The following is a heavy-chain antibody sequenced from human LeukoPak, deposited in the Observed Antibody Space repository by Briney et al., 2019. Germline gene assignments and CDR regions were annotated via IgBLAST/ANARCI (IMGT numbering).Heavy chain of an antibody. CDR3: AREGPYSDSSRSRFDS. CDR1: GYTFTGYY. CDR2: INPNGGSA. V-gene: IGHV1-46*01. D-gene: IGHD6-6*01. Sequence: ASVKVSCKASGYTFTGYYMHWVRQAPGQGLEWTGIINPNGGSASYAQKFQGRVTLTRDTSTSTVYMELTSLTSEDTAVYYCAREGPYSDSSRSRFDSWGQGTLVTVSS. J-gene: IGHJ4*02.